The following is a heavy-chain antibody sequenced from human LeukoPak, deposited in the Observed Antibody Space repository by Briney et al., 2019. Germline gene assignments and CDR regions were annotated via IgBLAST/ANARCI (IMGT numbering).Heavy chain of an antibody. CDR2: IVSETVGGRT. V-gene: IGHV3-15*07. Sequence: PGGSLRLSCAASSITFTKAWMNWDRQAPGKGLEWVARIVSETVGGRTDYAASVKGRFTISRDDSKSTLFLQMSSLKIEDTAVYYCATSITTPGAFDIWGQGVLVTVSS. CDR1: SITFTKAW. CDR3: ATSITTPGAFDI. D-gene: IGHD1-1*01. J-gene: IGHJ4*02.